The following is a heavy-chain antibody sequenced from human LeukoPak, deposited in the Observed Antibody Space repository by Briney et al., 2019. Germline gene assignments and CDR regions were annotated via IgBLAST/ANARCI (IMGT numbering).Heavy chain of an antibody. J-gene: IGHJ3*02. V-gene: IGHV3-72*01. CDR1: GFTFSDRY. D-gene: IGHD3-10*01. CDR3: AGAKSGVDVFDI. CDR2: TRNKADSYTT. Sequence: GGSLRLSCAASGFTFSDRYMDWVRQAPGKGLEWVCRTRNKADSYTTEYAASVKCRFTISRDDSKNSLYLQMNSLKIEDTAVYYCAGAKSGVDVFDIWGRGTMVTVSS.